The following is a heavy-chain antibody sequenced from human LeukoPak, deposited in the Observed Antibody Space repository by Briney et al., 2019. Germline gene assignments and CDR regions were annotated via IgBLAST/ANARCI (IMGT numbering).Heavy chain of an antibody. CDR2: ISSSSSYI. J-gene: IGHJ6*02. CDR3: ARVSSYYYNYDMDV. V-gene: IGHV3-21*01. Sequence: GVSLRLSCAASGFTFSTYTMNWVRQAPGKGLEWVSSISSSSSYIYYADSVKGRFTISRDNAKNSLYLQMNSLRAEDTAVYYCARVSSYYYNYDMDVWGQGTTVTVSS. CDR1: GFTFSTYT. D-gene: IGHD2-2*01.